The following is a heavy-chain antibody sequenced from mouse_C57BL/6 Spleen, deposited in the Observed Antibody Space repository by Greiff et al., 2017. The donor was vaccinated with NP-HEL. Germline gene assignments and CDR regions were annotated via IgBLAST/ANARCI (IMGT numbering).Heavy chain of an antibody. V-gene: IGHV5-4*01. CDR3: ARDEASYGSSPYWYFDV. J-gene: IGHJ1*03. D-gene: IGHD1-1*01. CDR1: GFTFSSYA. CDR2: ISDGGSYT. Sequence: VQLKESGGGLVKPGGSLKLSCAASGFTFSSYAMSWVRQTPEKRLEWVATISDGGSYTYYPDNVKGRFTISRDNAKNNLYLQMSHLKSEDTAMYYCARDEASYGSSPYWYFDVWGTGTTVTVSS.